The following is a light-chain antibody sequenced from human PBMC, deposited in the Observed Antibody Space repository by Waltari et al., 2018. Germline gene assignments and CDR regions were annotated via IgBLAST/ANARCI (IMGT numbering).Light chain of an antibody. Sequence: QLVVTQSPSASAPLGASVKLTCTLSSGHSSNVIAWLQQRPEKGPRYLMKVNSDGSHSKGDEIPDRFSGSSSGAERYLTISSLQSDDEADYYCETGGHGTWVFGGGT. CDR2: VNSDGSH. J-gene: IGLJ3*02. V-gene: IGLV4-69*01. CDR3: ETGGHGTWV. CDR1: SGHSSNV.